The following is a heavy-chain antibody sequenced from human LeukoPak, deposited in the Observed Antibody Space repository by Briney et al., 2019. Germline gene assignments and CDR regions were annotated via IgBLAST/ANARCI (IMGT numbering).Heavy chain of an antibody. V-gene: IGHV4-39*01. CDR1: GDSISRSDSY. CDR2: IYYSGRT. CDR3: AIRRYYDGSGYLE. J-gene: IGHJ1*01. Sequence: TASETLSLTCSVSGDSISRSDSYWDWIRQPPGKGLEWIGTIYYSGRTYYSPSLNSRVTMSVDTSSNQFSLNLRSVTAADTAVYYCAIRRYYDGSGYLEWGQGTLLSVSS. D-gene: IGHD3-22*01.